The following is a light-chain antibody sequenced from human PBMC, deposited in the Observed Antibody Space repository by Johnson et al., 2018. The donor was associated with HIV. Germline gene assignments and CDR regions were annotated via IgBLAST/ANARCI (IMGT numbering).Light chain of an antibody. CDR3: GTWDTSLSVYV. Sequence: QSVLTQPPSVSAAPGQKVSISCSGSSSNIGNNYVSWYQQLPGTAPKLLIYENNKRPSGIPDRFSGSKSDTSATLGITGLQTGDEAEYYCGTWDTSLSVYVFGTETKVAVL. CDR1: SSNIGNNY. V-gene: IGLV1-51*02. J-gene: IGLJ1*01. CDR2: ENN.